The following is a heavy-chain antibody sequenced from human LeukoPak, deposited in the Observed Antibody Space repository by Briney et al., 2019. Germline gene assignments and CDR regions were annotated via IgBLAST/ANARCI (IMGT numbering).Heavy chain of an antibody. D-gene: IGHD3-10*01. CDR1: GGSFSGYY. V-gene: IGHV4-34*01. Sequence: SEALSLTCAVYGGSFSGYYWSWIRQPPGKGLEWIGEINHSGSTNYNPSLKSRVTISVDTSKNQFSLKLSSVTAADTAVYYCARSQPPVGYYCGSADFDYWGQGTLVTVSS. CDR3: ARSQPPVGYYCGSADFDY. CDR2: INHSGST. J-gene: IGHJ4*02.